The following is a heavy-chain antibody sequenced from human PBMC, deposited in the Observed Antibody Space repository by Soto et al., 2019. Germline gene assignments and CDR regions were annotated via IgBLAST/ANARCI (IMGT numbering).Heavy chain of an antibody. V-gene: IGHV1-18*01. J-gene: IGHJ4*02. Sequence: QVQLVQSGAEVKKPGASVKVSCKASGYTFTSYGITWVRQAPGQGLEWIGWISAYNGNSNYAHKLQRRVTMTAATSTTTADIELRSLRSDDTAVYYCARAGRIAVAGKILDYWGQGTLVTVSS. CDR2: ISAYNGNS. CDR3: ARAGRIAVAGKILDY. CDR1: GYTFTSYG. D-gene: IGHD6-19*01.